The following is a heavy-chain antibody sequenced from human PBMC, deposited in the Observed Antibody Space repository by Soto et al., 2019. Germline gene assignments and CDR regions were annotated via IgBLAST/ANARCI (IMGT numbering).Heavy chain of an antibody. V-gene: IGHV4-34*01. CDR1: GGSFSGYY. CDR3: ARGGYYGSGNSPLDYYYGMDV. J-gene: IGHJ6*02. Sequence: PSETLSLTCAVYGGSFSGYYWSWIRQPPGKGLEWIGEINHSGSTNYNPSLKSRVTISVDTSKNQFSLKLSSVTAADTAVYYCARGGYYGSGNSPLDYYYGMDVWGQGTTVTVSS. CDR2: INHSGST. D-gene: IGHD3-10*01.